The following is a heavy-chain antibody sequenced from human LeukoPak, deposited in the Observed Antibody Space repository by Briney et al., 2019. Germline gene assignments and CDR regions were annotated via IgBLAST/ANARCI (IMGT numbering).Heavy chain of an antibody. Sequence: GASVKVSCKASGYTFTNYDINWVRQVTGQRLEWMGWMNPANGNTGYVQNFQGRVTMTRDTSISTAYMELSSLTSEDTAVYYCARGFTYGHPLDYWGQGTLVTVSS. V-gene: IGHV1-8*01. D-gene: IGHD3-10*01. CDR1: GYTFTNYD. J-gene: IGHJ4*02. CDR3: ARGFTYGHPLDY. CDR2: MNPANGNT.